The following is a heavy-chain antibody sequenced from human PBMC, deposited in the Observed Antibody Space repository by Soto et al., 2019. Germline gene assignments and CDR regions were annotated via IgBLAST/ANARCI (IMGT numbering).Heavy chain of an antibody. V-gene: IGHV4-31*03. CDR2: IYYSGST. D-gene: IGHD1-1*01. J-gene: IGHJ3*02. Sequence: TLSLTCTVSGGSISSGGYYWSWIRQHPGKGLEWIGYIYYSGSTYYNPSLKSRVTISVDTSKNQFSLKLSSVTAADTAVYYCARDPSVESDAFDIWGQGTMVTVSS. CDR1: GGSISSGGYY. CDR3: ARDPSVESDAFDI.